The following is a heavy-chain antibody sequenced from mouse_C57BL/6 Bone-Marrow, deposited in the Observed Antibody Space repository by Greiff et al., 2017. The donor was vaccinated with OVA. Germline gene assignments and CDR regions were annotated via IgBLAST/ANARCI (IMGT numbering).Heavy chain of an antibody. CDR3: ARETYDYDGDPYYYAMDY. CDR1: GYTFTSYS. J-gene: IGHJ4*01. Sequence: QVQLQQSGAELARPGASVKMSCKASGYTFTSYSMHWVKQRPGQGLEWIGYINPSSGYTKYNQKFKDKATLTADKSSSPAYMQLSSLTSEDSAVYYCARETYDYDGDPYYYAMDYWGQGTSVTVSS. V-gene: IGHV1-4*01. CDR2: INPSSGYT. D-gene: IGHD2-4*01.